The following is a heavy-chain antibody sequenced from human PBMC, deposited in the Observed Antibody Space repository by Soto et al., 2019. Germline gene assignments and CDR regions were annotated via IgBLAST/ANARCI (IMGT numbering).Heavy chain of an antibody. D-gene: IGHD2-21*02. CDR3: ARLFTDLAYYYYYYMDV. CDR2: IYSGGST. Sequence: PGGSLRLSCAASGFTVSSNYMSWVRQAPGKGLEWVSVIYSGGSTYYADSVKGRFTISRHNSKNTLYLQMNSLRAEDTAVYYCARLFTDLAYYYYYYMDVWGKGTTVTVSS. V-gene: IGHV3-53*04. J-gene: IGHJ6*03. CDR1: GFTVSSNY.